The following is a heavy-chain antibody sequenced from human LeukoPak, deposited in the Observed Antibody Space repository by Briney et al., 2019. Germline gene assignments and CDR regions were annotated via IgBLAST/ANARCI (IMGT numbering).Heavy chain of an antibody. V-gene: IGHV1-69*13. D-gene: IGHD2-2*02. J-gene: IGHJ4*02. CDR3: ARGLVVVPAAILAVAGSFDY. CDR1: GGTFSSYA. Sequence: ASVKVSCKASGGTFSSYAISWVRQAPGQGLEWMGGIIPIFGTANYAQKFQGRVTITADESTSTAYMELSSLRSEDTAVYYCARGLVVVPAAILAVAGSFDYWGQGTLVTVSS. CDR2: IIPIFGTA.